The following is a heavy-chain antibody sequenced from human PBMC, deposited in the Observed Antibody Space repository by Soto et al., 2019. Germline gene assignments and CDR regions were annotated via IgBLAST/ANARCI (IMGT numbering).Heavy chain of an antibody. CDR1: GFTFITYW. CDR2: IKQDGSEK. V-gene: IGHV3-7*04. CDR3: ARQHYRWFGESLFDF. J-gene: IGHJ4*02. D-gene: IGHD3-10*01. Sequence: GGSLRLSCAASGFTFITYWMSWVLQAPWKGLEWVANIKQDGSEKYYVDSVKGRFTISRDNAKNSLYLQMNSLRTEDTAVYYCARQHYRWFGESLFDFWGQGTLVTVSS.